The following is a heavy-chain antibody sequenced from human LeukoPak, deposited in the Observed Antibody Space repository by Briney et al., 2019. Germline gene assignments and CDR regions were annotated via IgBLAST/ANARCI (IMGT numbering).Heavy chain of an antibody. V-gene: IGHV1-46*01. CDR1: GYTFTSYY. CDR2: INPSGGST. Sequence: GASVKVSCKASGYTFTSYYMHWVRQAPGQGLEWMGIINPSGGSTSYAQKFQGRVTMTRDMSTSTVYMELSRLRSDDTAVYYCARAGGGIVVVPAAIGGSYYYMDVWGKGTTVTISS. CDR3: ARAGGGIVVVPAAIGGSYYYMDV. J-gene: IGHJ6*03. D-gene: IGHD2-2*02.